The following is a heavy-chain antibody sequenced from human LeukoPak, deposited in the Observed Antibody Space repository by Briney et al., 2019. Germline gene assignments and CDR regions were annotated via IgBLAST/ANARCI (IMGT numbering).Heavy chain of an antibody. D-gene: IGHD6-13*01. Sequence: ASVTVSFKASGYTFTSYGISWVRQAPGQGLEWMGWISAYNGNTNYAQKLQGRVTMTTDTSTSTAYMELRSLRSDDTAVYYCARVAGIAAAGRFDPWGQGTLVTVSS. J-gene: IGHJ5*02. CDR3: ARVAGIAAAGRFDP. CDR1: GYTFTSYG. V-gene: IGHV1-18*01. CDR2: ISAYNGNT.